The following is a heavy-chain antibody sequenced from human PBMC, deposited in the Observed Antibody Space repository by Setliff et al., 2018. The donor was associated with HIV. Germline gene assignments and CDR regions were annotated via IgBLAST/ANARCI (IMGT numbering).Heavy chain of an antibody. CDR3: VKDVLKFWSGSGALDF. J-gene: IGHJ4*02. CDR1: GLNFIDAW. V-gene: IGHV3-11*04. D-gene: IGHD3-3*01. CDR2: INREETTE. Sequence: GGSLRLSCTVSGLNFIDAWMSWVRQAPGKGLEWISYINREETTEWYADSVKGRFTISRDNADNSVSLQMNNLRAEDTAVYYCVKDVLKFWSGSGALDFWGPGTLVTV.